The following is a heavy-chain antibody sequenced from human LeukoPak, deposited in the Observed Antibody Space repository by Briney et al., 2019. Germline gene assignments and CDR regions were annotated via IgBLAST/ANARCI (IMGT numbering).Heavy chain of an antibody. V-gene: IGHV3-9*01. D-gene: IGHD3-3*01. CDR2: VGWNRDYI. CDR3: ASSIYDFWSGEGVGYV. CDR1: AFIFDDYA. Sequence: GGSLRLSCAGSAFIFDDYAIHWVRQVAGWGLEGVAGVGWNRDYIGHADSVKGRFTISRDNAKNSLYLQMNSLRAEDTAVYYCASSIYDFWSGEGVGYVWGKGTTVTVSS. J-gene: IGHJ6*04.